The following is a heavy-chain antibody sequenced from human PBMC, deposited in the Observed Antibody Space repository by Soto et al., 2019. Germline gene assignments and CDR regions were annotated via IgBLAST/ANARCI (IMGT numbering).Heavy chain of an antibody. J-gene: IGHJ4*02. CDR1: GYTFTSYG. CDR2: ISAYNGNT. CDR3: ARAAPPRWN. Sequence: QVQLVQSGAEVKKPGASVKVSCKASGYTFTSYGISWVRQAPGQGLEWMGWISAYNGNTNYAQKLQGRVTMTTDTSPSTAYMELRSLRSHDAAGKDSARAAPPRWNWGQGTLVTVSS. V-gene: IGHV1-18*01.